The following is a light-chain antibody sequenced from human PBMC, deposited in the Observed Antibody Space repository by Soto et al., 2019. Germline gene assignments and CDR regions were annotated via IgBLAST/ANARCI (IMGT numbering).Light chain of an antibody. CDR1: QGISTN. CDR3: QQYDNWPPIT. J-gene: IGKJ5*01. CDR2: GAS. Sequence: EIVMTHSPATLSVSPGDGATLSCSSSQGISTNLAWYQQKPGQSPRLLIYGASTRAAGIPARFRGSRSGTEFTLTISSLLSEDFAVYYCQQYDNWPPITFGQGTRLEI. V-gene: IGKV3-15*01.